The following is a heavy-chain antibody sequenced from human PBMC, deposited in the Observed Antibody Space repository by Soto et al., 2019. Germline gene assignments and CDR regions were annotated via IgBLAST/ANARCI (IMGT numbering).Heavy chain of an antibody. J-gene: IGHJ2*01. CDR3: ARVSSRTSRTWYFDL. D-gene: IGHD6-6*01. CDR1: GGSISSYY. Sequence: QVQLQESGPGLVKPSETLSLTCTVSGGSISSYYWSWIRQPAGKGLEWIGRIYTSGSTNYNPSLKSRVTMSVETSKNQFSLKLSSVTVADTAVYSCARVSSRTSRTWYFDLWGRGTLVTVSS. CDR2: IYTSGST. V-gene: IGHV4-4*07.